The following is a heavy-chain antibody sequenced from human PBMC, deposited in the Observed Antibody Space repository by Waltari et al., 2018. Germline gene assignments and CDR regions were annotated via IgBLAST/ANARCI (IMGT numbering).Heavy chain of an antibody. CDR2: INPNRGGT. CDR3: ARAGRIAVAGTTLPDY. D-gene: IGHD6-19*01. J-gene: IGHJ4*02. Sequence: QVQLVQSGAEVKKPGSSVKVSCKASGGTFSSYAISWVRQAPGQGLEWMGRINPNRGGTNYAQKFQGRVTMTRDTSISTAYMELSRLRSDDTAVYYCARAGRIAVAGTTLPDYWGQGTLVTVSS. CDR1: GGTFSSYA. V-gene: IGHV1-2*06.